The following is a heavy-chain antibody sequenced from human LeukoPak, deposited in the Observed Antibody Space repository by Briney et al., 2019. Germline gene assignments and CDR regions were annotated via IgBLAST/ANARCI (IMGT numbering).Heavy chain of an antibody. CDR2: ISSDGSST. V-gene: IGHV3-74*01. Sequence: QPGGSLRLSCAASGFTFSSYWMHWVRQAPGKGLVWVSRISSDGSSTTYVDSVKGRFTISRDNAKNTLYLQMNSLRAEDTAVYYCARGYSGSYRVDYWGQGTLVTVSS. CDR3: ARGYSGSYRVDY. CDR1: GFTFSSYW. D-gene: IGHD1-26*01. J-gene: IGHJ4*02.